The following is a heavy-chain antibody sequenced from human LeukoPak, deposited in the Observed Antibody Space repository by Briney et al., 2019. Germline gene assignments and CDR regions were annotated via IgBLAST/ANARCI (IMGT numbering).Heavy chain of an antibody. Sequence: ASVKVSCKASGGTFSSYAISWVRQAPGQGLEWMGGIIPIFGTANYAQKFQGRVTITTDESTSTAYMELSSLRSEDTAVYYCARDGIGYCSGGSCYPHDAFDIWGQGTMVTVSS. CDR2: IIPIFGTA. D-gene: IGHD2-15*01. V-gene: IGHV1-69*05. CDR1: GGTFSSYA. J-gene: IGHJ3*02. CDR3: ARDGIGYCSGGSCYPHDAFDI.